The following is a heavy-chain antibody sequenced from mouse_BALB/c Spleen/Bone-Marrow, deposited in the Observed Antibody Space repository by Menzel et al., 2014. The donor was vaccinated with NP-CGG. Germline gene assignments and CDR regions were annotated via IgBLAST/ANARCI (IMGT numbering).Heavy chain of an antibody. CDR1: GFTFSDYG. CDR3: ARGGIYYGNYLAN. D-gene: IGHD2-1*01. Sequence: EVMLVESGGGLVQPGGSRKLSCAASGFTFSDYGMAWVRQALGKGPEWVAFISNLAYSIYYADSVTGRFTISRENAKNTLYLEMSSLRSEDTAMNYCARGGIYYGNYLANWGQGTLVTVSA. J-gene: IGHJ3*01. CDR2: ISNLAYSI. V-gene: IGHV5-15*02.